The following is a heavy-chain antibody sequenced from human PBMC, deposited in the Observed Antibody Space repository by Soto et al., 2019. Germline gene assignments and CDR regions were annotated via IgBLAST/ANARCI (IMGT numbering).Heavy chain of an antibody. CDR2: ISGSGSTI. Sequence: GESLKISCAASGFTFSRYAVSWVRQAPGKGPEWISSISGSGSTIYYADSVKGRFTISRDNSKNTLYLQMSSLRAEDTAVYYCAKVFYYYDSSGYYYFDYWGQGTLVTVSS. J-gene: IGHJ4*02. V-gene: IGHV3-23*01. D-gene: IGHD3-22*01. CDR3: AKVFYYYDSSGYYYFDY. CDR1: GFTFSRYA.